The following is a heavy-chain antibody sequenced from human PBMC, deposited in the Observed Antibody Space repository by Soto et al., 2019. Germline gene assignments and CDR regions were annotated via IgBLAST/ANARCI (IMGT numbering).Heavy chain of an antibody. V-gene: IGHV3-30-3*01. D-gene: IGHD1-26*01. J-gene: IGHJ3*02. Sequence: GESLKISCAASGFTFSSYAMHWVRQAPGKGLEWVAVISYDGSNKYYADSVKGRFTISRDNSKNTLYLQMNSLRAEDTAVYYCARDPRELLLYAFDIWGQGTMVTVSS. CDR2: ISYDGSNK. CDR1: GFTFSSYA. CDR3: ARDPRELLLYAFDI.